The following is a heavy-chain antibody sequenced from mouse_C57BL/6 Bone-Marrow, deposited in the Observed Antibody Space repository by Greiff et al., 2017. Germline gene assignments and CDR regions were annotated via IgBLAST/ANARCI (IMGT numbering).Heavy chain of an antibody. CDR2: ISNGGGST. J-gene: IGHJ2*01. V-gene: IGHV5-12-2*01. CDR1: GFTFSSYT. Sequence: EVKVVESGGGLVQPGGSLKLSCAASGFTFSSYTMSWVRQTPEKRLEWVAYISNGGGSTYYPATVKGRFTISRDNAKNTLYLQMSSLKSEDTAMYYCARAYYGNYDYWGQGTTLTVSS. D-gene: IGHD2-10*01. CDR3: ARAYYGNYDY.